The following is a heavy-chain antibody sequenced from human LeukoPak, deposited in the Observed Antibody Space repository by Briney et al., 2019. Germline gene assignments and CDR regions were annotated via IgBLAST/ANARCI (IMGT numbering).Heavy chain of an antibody. V-gene: IGHV3-74*01. CDR3: VRSSYFDWLLYAFDI. CDR2: VNSDGSGT. Sequence: GALRLSCAASGFTFSSYWVHWVRQAPGKGLVWVSHVNSDGSGTSYADSVKGRFTISRDNAKNTLYLQMNSLRAEDTAVYYCVRSSYFDWLLYAFDIWGQGTMVTVSS. CDR1: GFTFSSYW. J-gene: IGHJ3*02. D-gene: IGHD3-9*01.